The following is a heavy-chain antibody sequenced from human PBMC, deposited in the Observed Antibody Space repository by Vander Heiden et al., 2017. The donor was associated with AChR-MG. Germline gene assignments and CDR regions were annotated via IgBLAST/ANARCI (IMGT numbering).Heavy chain of an antibody. CDR3: ARGHFRVTTVVSFWYFDL. J-gene: IGHJ2*01. CDR2: IIPIFGTA. D-gene: IGHD4-17*01. CDR1: GGTFSSYA. Sequence: QVQLVQSGAEVKKPGSSVKVSCKASGGTFSSYAISWVRQAPGQGLEWMGGIIPIFGTANYAQKFQGRVTITADKSTSTAYMELSSLRSEDTAVYYCARGHFRVTTVVSFWYFDLWGRGTLVTVSS. V-gene: IGHV1-69*06.